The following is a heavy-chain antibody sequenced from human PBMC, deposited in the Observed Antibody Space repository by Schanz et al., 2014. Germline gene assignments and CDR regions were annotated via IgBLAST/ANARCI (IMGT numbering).Heavy chain of an antibody. Sequence: QVQLVQSGAEVKKPGASVRVSCKASEYSFTSYSMHWVRQAPGQGLEWMGWMNPKTGNTDHAQKFQGRVSMTWDTSTSTAYLDLSRLRSEDTGVYYCARALKGKVAIFGVIAAQNYYYMDVWGKGTTVTVSS. CDR3: ARALKGKVAIFGVIAAQNYYYMDV. CDR1: EYSFTSYS. D-gene: IGHD3-3*01. V-gene: IGHV1-8*02. J-gene: IGHJ6*03. CDR2: MNPKTGNT.